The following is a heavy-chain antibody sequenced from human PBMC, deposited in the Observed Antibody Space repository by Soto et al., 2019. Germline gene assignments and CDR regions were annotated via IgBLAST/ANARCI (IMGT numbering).Heavy chain of an antibody. J-gene: IGHJ6*02. V-gene: IGHV1-3*05. CDR2: INAGNGNT. CDR3: ATDPSYYGMDV. Sequence: QVQLVQSGAEEKKPGASVKVSCKASGYTFTSYAMHWVRQAPGQRLEWMGWINAGNGNTKYSQKFQGRVTITRDTSASTAYMALSSLRSEDTAVYYCATDPSYYGMDVWGQGTTVTVSS. CDR1: GYTFTSYA.